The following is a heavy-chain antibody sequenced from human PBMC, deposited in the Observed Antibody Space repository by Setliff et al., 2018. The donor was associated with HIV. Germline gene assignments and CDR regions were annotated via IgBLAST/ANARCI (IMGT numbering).Heavy chain of an antibody. CDR1: GFTFSSYW. CDR2: MNTDGSST. J-gene: IGHJ4*02. CDR3: VRGSGYYYFDN. V-gene: IGHV3-74*01. D-gene: IGHD3-22*01. Sequence: LRLSCAASGFTFSSYWMHWVRQAPGKGLVWVFGMNTDGSSTRYADSVKGRFTIPRDNAKNMLYLQMNSLSADDTAVYYCVRGSGYYYFDNWGQGALVTVSS.